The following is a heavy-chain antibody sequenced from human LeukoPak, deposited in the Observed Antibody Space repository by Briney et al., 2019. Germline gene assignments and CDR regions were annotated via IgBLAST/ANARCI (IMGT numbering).Heavy chain of an antibody. J-gene: IGHJ4*02. Sequence: GGSLRLSCAGSGFTFNDPYMDWVRQAPGKGLEWVGLIRDKGARFTTEYAASVKGRFIISRDDSKNSLYLQMNSLRAEDTAVYYCARNWGYFDNWGQGTLVTVSS. CDR3: ARNWGYFDN. CDR1: GFTFNDPY. CDR2: IRDKGARFTT. V-gene: IGHV3-72*01. D-gene: IGHD7-27*01.